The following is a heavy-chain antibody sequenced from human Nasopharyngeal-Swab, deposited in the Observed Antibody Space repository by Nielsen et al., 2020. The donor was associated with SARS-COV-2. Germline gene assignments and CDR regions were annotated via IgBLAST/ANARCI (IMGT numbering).Heavy chain of an antibody. CDR2: ISWNSGSI. CDR3: AKGGYCSGGSCFNWFDP. J-gene: IGHJ5*02. D-gene: IGHD2-15*01. CDR1: GFTFDDYA. V-gene: IGHV3-9*01. Sequence: GGSLRLSCAASGFTFDDYAMHWVRQAPGKGLEWVSGISWNSGSIGYADSVKGRFTISRDNAKNSLYLQMNSLRAEDTALYYCAKGGYCSGGSCFNWFDPWDQGTLVTVSS.